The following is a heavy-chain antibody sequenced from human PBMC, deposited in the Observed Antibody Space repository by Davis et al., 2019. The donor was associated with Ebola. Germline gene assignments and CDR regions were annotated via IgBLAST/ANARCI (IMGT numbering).Heavy chain of an antibody. V-gene: IGHV1-2*02. J-gene: IGHJ5*02. Sequence: APVKVSCKTSGYAFMDYYIHWLRHAPGQGLEWMGWINPASGGATYIGKFQGRVTMTRNTATNTTYMELHRLQPDDTAVYYCARYNSTRAKWFDPWGQGTRVIVSS. D-gene: IGHD2/OR15-2a*01. CDR2: INPASGGA. CDR3: ARYNSTRAKWFDP. CDR1: GYAFMDYY.